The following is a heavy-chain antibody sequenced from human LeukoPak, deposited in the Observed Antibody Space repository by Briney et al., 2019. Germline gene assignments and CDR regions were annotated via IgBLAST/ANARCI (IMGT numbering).Heavy chain of an antibody. J-gene: IGHJ4*02. CDR2: IYYSGST. V-gene: IGHV4-59*01. CDR1: GGSISSYY. Sequence: SETLFLTCTVSGGSISSYYWSWIRQPPGKGLEWIGYIYYSGSTNYNPSLKSRVTISVDTSKNQFSLKLSSVTAADTAVYYCAREYGSGDFDYWGQGTLVTVPS. D-gene: IGHD3-10*01. CDR3: AREYGSGDFDY.